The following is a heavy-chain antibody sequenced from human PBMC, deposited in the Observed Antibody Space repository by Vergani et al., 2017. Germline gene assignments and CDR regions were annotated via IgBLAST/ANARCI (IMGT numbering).Heavy chain of an antibody. J-gene: IGHJ4*02. D-gene: IGHD2-21*01. CDR2: INWSGGST. V-gene: IGHV3-20*04. Sequence: EVQLVASGGGVVRPGGSLRLSCIISGFNFEDHMMNWVRQIPGQGLEWVSGINWSGGSTAYADSVRGRFTMSRDNAKNSLDLQMNSLRVEDTAFYYCARETSKHCDHWGQGVRVSVSS. CDR1: GFNFEDHM. CDR3: ARETSKHCDH.